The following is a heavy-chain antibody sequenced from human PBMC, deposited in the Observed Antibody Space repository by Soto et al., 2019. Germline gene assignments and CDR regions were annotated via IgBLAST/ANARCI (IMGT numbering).Heavy chain of an antibody. J-gene: IGHJ5*02. CDR2: IYYNGGT. CDR3: PRASQVLPRVFPHLDR. V-gene: IGHV4-59*08. CDR1: GGSISSYY. Sequence: SETLSLTGTVSGGSISSYYWSWIRQPSGKGLEWIGYIYYNGGTNYNPSLKSRVTVTLDTSENQFSLNLSSVTAADTAVYSCPRASQVLPRVFPHLDRWGQGPLVTVS. D-gene: IGHD6-6*01.